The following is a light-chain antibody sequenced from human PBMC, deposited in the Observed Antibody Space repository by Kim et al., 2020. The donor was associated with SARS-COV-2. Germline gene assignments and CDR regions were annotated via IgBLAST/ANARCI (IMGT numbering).Light chain of an antibody. J-gene: IGKJ1*01. CDR3: QQSYSNPGA. CDR1: QSISSY. Sequence: ASVGDRVNITCRARQSISSYLNWFQQKPGKAPKPLIYAASNLQSWVPSRFSCSGSGTDFTLTISSLQPEDFATYYCQQSYSNPGAFGQGTKVEIK. V-gene: IGKV1-39*01. CDR2: AAS.